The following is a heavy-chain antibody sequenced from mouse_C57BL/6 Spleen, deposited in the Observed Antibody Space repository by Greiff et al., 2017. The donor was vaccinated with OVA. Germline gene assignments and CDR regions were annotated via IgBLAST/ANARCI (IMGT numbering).Heavy chain of an antibody. D-gene: IGHD2-1*01. V-gene: IGHV5-9-1*02. J-gene: IGHJ4*01. Sequence: DVKLQESGEGLVKPGGSLKLSCAASGFTFSSYAMSWVRQTPEKRLEWVAYISSGGDYIYYADTVKGRFTISRDNARNTLYLQMSSLKSEDTAMYYCTRDRGNYGYYAMDYWGQGTSVTVSS. CDR1: GFTFSSYA. CDR2: ISSGGDYI. CDR3: TRDRGNYGYYAMDY.